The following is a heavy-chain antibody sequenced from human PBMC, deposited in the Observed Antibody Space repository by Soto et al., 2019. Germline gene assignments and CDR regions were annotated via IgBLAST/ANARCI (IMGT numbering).Heavy chain of an antibody. D-gene: IGHD2-2*01. J-gene: IGHJ5*02. V-gene: IGHV4-39*01. Sequence: SETLSLTSTVSGCNIISSSYYWGWIRQPPGKGLEWIGSIYYSGSTYYNPSLKSRVTISVDTSKNQFSLKLSSVTAADTAVYYCARVSLGYCSSTSCYPSPNWFDPWGQGTLVTVSS. CDR3: ARVSLGYCSSTSCYPSPNWFDP. CDR2: IYYSGST. CDR1: GCNIISSSYY.